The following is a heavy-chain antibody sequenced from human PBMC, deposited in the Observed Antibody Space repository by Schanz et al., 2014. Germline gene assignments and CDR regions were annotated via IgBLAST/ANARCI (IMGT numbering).Heavy chain of an antibody. CDR1: RFTFSSYT. CDR2: ISYDGSNK. CDR3: ARGARQYSGSYSPSDY. D-gene: IGHD1-26*01. J-gene: IGHJ4*02. Sequence: QVQLVESGGGVVQPGRSLRLSCAASRFTFSSYTMHWVRQAPGKGLEWVALISYDGSNKYYADSVKGRFTIFRDNSKNTRYLQMNSLRAEDSAVYYCARGARQYSGSYSPSDYWGQGTLVTVSS. V-gene: IGHV3-30*04.